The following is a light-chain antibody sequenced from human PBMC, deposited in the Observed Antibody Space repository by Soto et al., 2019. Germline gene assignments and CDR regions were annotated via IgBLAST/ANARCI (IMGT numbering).Light chain of an antibody. CDR3: QQRSNWPPALT. V-gene: IGKV3-11*01. Sequence: EIVLTQSPATLSLSPGERATLSCRASQSVGSSLAWYQQRPGQAPRLLIYDAFIRATGIPARFSGSESGTDFTLTISSLEPEDFAVYYCQQRSNWPPALTFGGGTKVDI. CDR2: DAF. CDR1: QSVGSS. J-gene: IGKJ4*01.